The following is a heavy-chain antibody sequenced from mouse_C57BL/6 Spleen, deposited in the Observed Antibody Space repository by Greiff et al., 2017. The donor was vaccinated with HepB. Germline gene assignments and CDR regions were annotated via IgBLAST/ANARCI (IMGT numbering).Heavy chain of an antibody. V-gene: IGHV1-55*01. CDR3: ARPLDSSVPWFAY. CDR2: IYPGSGST. D-gene: IGHD3-2*02. CDR1: GYTFTSYW. Sequence: QVQLQQPGAELVKPGASVKMSCKASGYTFTSYWIPWVKQRPGQGLEWIGDIYPGSGSTNYNEKFKSKATLTVDTSSSTAYMQLSSLTSEDSAVYYCARPLDSSVPWFAYWGQGTLVTVSA. J-gene: IGHJ3*01.